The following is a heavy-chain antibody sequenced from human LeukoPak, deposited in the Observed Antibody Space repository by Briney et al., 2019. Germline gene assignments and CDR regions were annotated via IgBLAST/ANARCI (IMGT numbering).Heavy chain of an antibody. CDR1: GGSISSYY. J-gene: IGHJ5*02. V-gene: IGHV4-59*12. D-gene: IGHD3-10*01. CDR3: ARVKAGYYASGRPYNWFDP. Sequence: KPSETLSLTCTVSGGSISSYYWSWIRQPPGKGLEWIGYIYYSGSTNYNPSLKSRVTISVDTSKNQFSLKLSSVTAADTAVYYCARVKAGYYASGRPYNWFDPWGQGTLVTVSS. CDR2: IYYSGST.